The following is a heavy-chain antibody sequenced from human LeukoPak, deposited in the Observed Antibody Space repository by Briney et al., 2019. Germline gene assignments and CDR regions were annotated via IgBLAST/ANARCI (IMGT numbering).Heavy chain of an antibody. CDR1: GYTFTSYY. CDR2: INPSGGST. CDR3: ARDSRSDY. V-gene: IGHV1-46*01. J-gene: IGHJ4*02. Sequence: ASVKVSCKASGYTFTSYYMHWVRQAPGQGLEWMGIINPSGGSTSYAQKFQGRVTMTTDTSTSTAYMELRSLRSDDTAVYYCARDSRSDYWGQGTLVTVSS.